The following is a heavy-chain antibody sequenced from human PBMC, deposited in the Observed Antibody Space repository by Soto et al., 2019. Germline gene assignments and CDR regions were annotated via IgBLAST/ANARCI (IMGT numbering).Heavy chain of an antibody. D-gene: IGHD3-10*01. CDR3: AQDFDITDY. V-gene: IGHV3-74*01. J-gene: IGHJ4*02. CDR1: EFTFSSSW. Sequence: EVQLVESGGGLVQPGGSLRLFCAASEFTFSSSWMHWVRQAPGKGPVWVSRINSDGGVTGYADSVKGRFTISRDNAKNTLYLQMNSLRAEDTAVYYCAQDFDITDYWGQGTLVTVSS. CDR2: INSDGGVT.